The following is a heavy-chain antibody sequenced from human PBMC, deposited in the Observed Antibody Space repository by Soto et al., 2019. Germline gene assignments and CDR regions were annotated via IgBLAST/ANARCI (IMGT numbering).Heavy chain of an antibody. D-gene: IGHD2-15*01. J-gene: IGHJ5*02. CDR1: GGTFSSYA. Sequence: QVQLVQSGAEVRQPASSVKVSCKTSGGTFSSYAISWVRQAPGQGLEWMGGIVPIVDTSTYAQKFQGRVTITADKPTSTVYMELSSPRSDDTAVYYCVRVVAIPGSPDTGGQGPLVTVSS. CDR3: VRVVAIPGSPDT. V-gene: IGHV1-69*14. CDR2: IVPIVDTS.